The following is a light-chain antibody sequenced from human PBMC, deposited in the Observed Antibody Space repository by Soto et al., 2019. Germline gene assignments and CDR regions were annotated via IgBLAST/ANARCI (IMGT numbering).Light chain of an antibody. CDR1: SSSIGAGYD. Sequence: QAVVTQPPSMSGTPGQRVTISCTGSSSSIGAGYDVHWYQQLPGTAPKLLIYGNSNRPSGVPDRFSGSKSGTSASLAITGLQAEDEADYYCQSYDSSLSVVFGGGTKVTVL. V-gene: IGLV1-40*01. J-gene: IGLJ2*01. CDR2: GNS. CDR3: QSYDSSLSVV.